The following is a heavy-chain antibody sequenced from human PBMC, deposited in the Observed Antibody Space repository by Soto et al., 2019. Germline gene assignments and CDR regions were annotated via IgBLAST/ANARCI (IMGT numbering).Heavy chain of an antibody. Sequence: PSETLSLTCTVSGGSISSYYWSWIRQPPGRGLEWIGYIYYSGSTNYNSSLKSRVTISVDTSKNQFSLKLSSVTAADTAVYYCARGGGGYCSSTSCYRPPNWFDPWGQGTLVTVSS. CDR3: ARGGGGYCSSTSCYRPPNWFDP. CDR1: GGSISSYY. CDR2: IYYSGST. V-gene: IGHV4-59*01. J-gene: IGHJ5*02. D-gene: IGHD2-2*02.